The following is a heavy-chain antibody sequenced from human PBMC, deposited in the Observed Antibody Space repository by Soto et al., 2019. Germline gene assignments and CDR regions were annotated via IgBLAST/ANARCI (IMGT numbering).Heavy chain of an antibody. V-gene: IGHV5-10-1*01. CDR1: GYSFTIYC. J-gene: IGHJ4*02. CDR3: TRLISPVAARPS. CDR2: IDPSDSYT. D-gene: IGHD2-15*01. Sequence: PGESLKISCKGSGYSFTIYCISWVRQMPGKGLEWMGRIDPSDSYTNYSPYFQGHVTISADKSINTAYLKWSSLKVSDTAMYFCTRLISPVAARPSWGQGTLVTVSS.